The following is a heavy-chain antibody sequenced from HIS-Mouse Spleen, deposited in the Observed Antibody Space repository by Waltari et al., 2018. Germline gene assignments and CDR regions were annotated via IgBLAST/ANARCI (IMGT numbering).Heavy chain of an antibody. Sequence: QLTLRESGPALVKPTQTLTLTCSFAGLSLITSGLCVSRIRPPPGKALEWLARIEWDDEKYYSTSLKTRLTISKDTSKNQVVLTMTNMDPVDTATYYCARIAEGYSSGWYAFDYWGQGTLVTVSS. D-gene: IGHD6-19*01. CDR1: GLSLITSGLC. CDR2: IEWDDEK. CDR3: ARIAEGYSSGWYAFDY. V-gene: IGHV2-70*15. J-gene: IGHJ4*02.